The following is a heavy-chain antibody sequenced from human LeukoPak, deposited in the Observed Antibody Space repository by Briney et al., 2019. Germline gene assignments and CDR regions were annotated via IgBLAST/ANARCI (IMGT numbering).Heavy chain of an antibody. D-gene: IGHD3-22*01. V-gene: IGHV4-39*07. Sequence: NPSETLSLTCTVSGGPISSSSYYWGWIRQPPGKGLEWIGSIYYSGSTYYNPSLKSRVTILLDTSKSQFSLKLSSVTAADTAVYYCARDNDSSGYFDYWGQGTLVTVSS. J-gene: IGHJ4*02. CDR2: IYYSGST. CDR3: ARDNDSSGYFDY. CDR1: GGPISSSSYY.